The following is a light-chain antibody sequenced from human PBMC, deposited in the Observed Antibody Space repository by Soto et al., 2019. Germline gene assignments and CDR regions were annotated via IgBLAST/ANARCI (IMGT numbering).Light chain of an antibody. J-gene: IGKJ1*01. V-gene: IGKV3-15*01. CDR2: AAS. Sequence: EIVMTQSPSTLSVSPGERATLSCRASQSVSSNLAWYQQKPGQAPRLLIYAASTMATGIPARFSGSGSGTEFTLTISSLLSEDFAVYYCQQYNAWPRTFGQRTKVDIK. CDR1: QSVSSN. CDR3: QQYNAWPRT.